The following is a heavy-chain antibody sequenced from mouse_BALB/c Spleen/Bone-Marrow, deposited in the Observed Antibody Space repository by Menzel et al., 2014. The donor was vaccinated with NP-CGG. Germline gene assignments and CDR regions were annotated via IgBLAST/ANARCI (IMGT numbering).Heavy chain of an antibody. J-gene: IGHJ4*01. D-gene: IGHD3-3*01. CDR2: ISSGSSTI. CDR1: GITFRNFG. Sequence: EVQGVESGGGLVQPGGSRKLSCAASGITFRNFGMHWVRQAPEKGLEWVAYISSGSSTIYYADTLKGRFTISRDNPKNTLFLQMTSLRSEDMAMYYCARIGRARGYAMDYWGQGTSVTVSS. CDR3: ARIGRARGYAMDY. V-gene: IGHV5-17*02.